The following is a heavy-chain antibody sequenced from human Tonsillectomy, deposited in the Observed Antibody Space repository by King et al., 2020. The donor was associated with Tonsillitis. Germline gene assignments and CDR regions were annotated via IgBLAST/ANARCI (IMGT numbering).Heavy chain of an antibody. Sequence: QLQESGPGLVKPSETLSLTCTVSGGSISSYYWSWIRQPPGKGLEWIGYIYYSGSTNYNPSLKSRVTISVDTSKNQFSLKLSSVTAADTAVYYCASLHIAAPPSMDVWGQGTTVTVSS. D-gene: IGHD6-6*01. V-gene: IGHV4-59*08. CDR1: GGSISSYY. CDR3: ASLHIAAPPSMDV. CDR2: IYYSGST. J-gene: IGHJ6*02.